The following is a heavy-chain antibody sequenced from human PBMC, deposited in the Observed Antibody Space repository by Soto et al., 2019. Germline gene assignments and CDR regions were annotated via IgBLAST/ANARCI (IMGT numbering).Heavy chain of an antibody. CDR1: GFRFDNYA. D-gene: IGHD3-3*01. CDR2: ISGSGRST. Sequence: PGGSLRLSCTVSGFRFDNYAMTWVRQAPGKAPEWISAISGSGRSTYYADSVKGRFTISRDNSRDTLYLQMTSLRVDDTAVYYCARDPHEFWNSYFFDPWGPGTLVTVSS. CDR3: ARDPHEFWNSYFFDP. V-gene: IGHV3-23*01. J-gene: IGHJ5*02.